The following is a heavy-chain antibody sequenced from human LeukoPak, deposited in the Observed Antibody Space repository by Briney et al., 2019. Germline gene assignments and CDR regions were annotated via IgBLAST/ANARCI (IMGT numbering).Heavy chain of an antibody. Sequence: GGSLGLSCAASGFTFSRYSMNWVRQAPGKGLEWVSYITNSSSTIFYADSVKGRFTISRDNAKNSLYLQMSSLRAEDTAVYYCTTAKNDHWGQGTLVTVSS. CDR1: GFTFSRYS. CDR3: TTAKNDH. J-gene: IGHJ4*02. V-gene: IGHV3-48*04. CDR2: ITNSSSTI.